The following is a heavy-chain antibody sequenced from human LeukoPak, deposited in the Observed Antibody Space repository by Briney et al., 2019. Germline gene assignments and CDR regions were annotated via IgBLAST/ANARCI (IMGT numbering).Heavy chain of an antibody. Sequence: ASVKVSCKASGYTFTGYFMHWVRQAPGQGPEWMGWINPKSGGTNYVQKFQGRVSMTRDTSTSTFFMELRRLTSDDTAVYYYARDLWGSSSGGGYSGNYYYYYMDVWGKGTTVTASS. D-gene: IGHD6-6*01. J-gene: IGHJ6*03. CDR2: INPKSGGT. CDR1: GYTFTGYF. CDR3: ARDLWGSSSGGGYSGNYYYYYMDV. V-gene: IGHV1-2*02.